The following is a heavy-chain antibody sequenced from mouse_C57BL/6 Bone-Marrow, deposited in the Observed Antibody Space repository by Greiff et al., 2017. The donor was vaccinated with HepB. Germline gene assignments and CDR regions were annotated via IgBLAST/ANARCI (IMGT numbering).Heavy chain of an antibody. Sequence: QVHVKQSGAELVKPGASVKISCKASGYTFTDYYINWVKQRPGQGLEWIGKIGPGSGSTYYNEKFKGKATLTADKSSSTAYMQLSSLTSEDSAVYFCARFPRYYGSSYWFAYWGQGTLGTVSA. CDR2: IGPGSGST. J-gene: IGHJ3*01. D-gene: IGHD1-1*01. CDR1: GYTFTDYY. V-gene: IGHV1-77*01. CDR3: ARFPRYYGSSYWFAY.